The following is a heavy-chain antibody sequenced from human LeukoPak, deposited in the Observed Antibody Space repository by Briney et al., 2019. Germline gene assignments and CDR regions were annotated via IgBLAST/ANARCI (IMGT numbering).Heavy chain of an antibody. CDR2: FDPEDGET. CDR1: GYTLTELS. CDR3: ATELFRDSSGYYYMGGFDY. Sequence: ASVKVSCKVSGYTLTELSMHWVRQAPGKGLEWMGGFDPEDGETIYAQKFQGRATMTEDTSTDTAYMELSSLRSEDTAVYYCATELFRDSSGYYYMGGFDYWGQGTLVTVSS. V-gene: IGHV1-24*01. D-gene: IGHD3-22*01. J-gene: IGHJ4*02.